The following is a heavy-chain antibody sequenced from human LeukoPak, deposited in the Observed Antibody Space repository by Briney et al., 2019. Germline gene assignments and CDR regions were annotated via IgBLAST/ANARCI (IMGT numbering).Heavy chain of an antibody. D-gene: IGHD3-9*01. CDR2: ISWNSGSI. Sequence: PGGSLRLSCAASGFTFDDYAMHWVRQAPGKGLEWVSGISWNSGSIGYADSVKGRFTIPRDNAKNSLYLQMNSLRAEDTALYYCAKPYYDILTGYVRGAFDIWGQGTMVTVSS. V-gene: IGHV3-9*01. CDR1: GFTFDDYA. CDR3: AKPYYDILTGYVRGAFDI. J-gene: IGHJ3*02.